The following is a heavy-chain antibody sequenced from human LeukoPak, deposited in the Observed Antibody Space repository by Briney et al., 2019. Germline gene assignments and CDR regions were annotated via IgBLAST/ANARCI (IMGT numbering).Heavy chain of an antibody. D-gene: IGHD3-10*01. CDR3: ARVGYYYGSGSYSFDY. Sequence: SETLSLTCAVYGGSFSGYYWSWIRQPPGKGLEWIGEVNHSGSTNYNPSLKSRVTISVDTSKNQFSLKLSSVTAADTAVYYCARVGYYYGSGSYSFDYWGQGTLVTVSS. J-gene: IGHJ4*02. CDR1: GGSFSGYY. CDR2: VNHSGST. V-gene: IGHV4-34*01.